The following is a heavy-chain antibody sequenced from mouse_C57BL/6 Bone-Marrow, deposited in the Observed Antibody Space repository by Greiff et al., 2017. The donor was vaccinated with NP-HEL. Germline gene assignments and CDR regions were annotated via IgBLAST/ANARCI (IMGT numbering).Heavy chain of an antibody. Sequence: VQLQQSGPELVKPGASVKIPCKASGYTFTDYNMDWVKQSHGKSLEWIGDINPNNGGTIYNQKFKGKATLTVDKSSSTAYMELRSLTSEDTAVYYCARSRITTVGMDYWGQGTSVTVSS. J-gene: IGHJ4*01. D-gene: IGHD1-1*01. CDR2: INPNNGGT. CDR1: GYTFTDYN. V-gene: IGHV1-18*01. CDR3: ARSRITTVGMDY.